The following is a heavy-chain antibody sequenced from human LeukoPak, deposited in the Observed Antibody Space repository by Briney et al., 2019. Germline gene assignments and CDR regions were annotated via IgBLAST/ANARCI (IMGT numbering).Heavy chain of an antibody. Sequence: PSETLSLTCTVSGGSISSYYWSWIRQPPGKGLEWIGYIYYSGSTNYNPSLKSRVTISVDTSKNQFSLKLSSVTAADTAVYYCATVGDASPYYDFWSGSYLFDYWGQGTLVTVSS. V-gene: IGHV4-59*08. J-gene: IGHJ4*02. CDR3: ATVGDASPYYDFWSGSYLFDY. CDR2: IYYSGST. CDR1: GGSISSYY. D-gene: IGHD3-3*01.